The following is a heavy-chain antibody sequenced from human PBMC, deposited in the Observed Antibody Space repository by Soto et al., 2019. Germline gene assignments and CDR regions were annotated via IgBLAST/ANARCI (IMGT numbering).Heavy chain of an antibody. Sequence: ALVKVSWKASGYRFSIDYIHWGRKAPGQGLEWMGLISPSDGSTRYAQKFQGGVTMTRDTSTSTVYMEVSSLRSGDTAVYYCAREESIISSLDYWGQGTPVTVSS. CDR2: ISPSDGST. D-gene: IGHD3-3*02. CDR3: AREESIISSLDY. J-gene: IGHJ4*02. CDR1: GYRFSIDY. V-gene: IGHV1-46*01.